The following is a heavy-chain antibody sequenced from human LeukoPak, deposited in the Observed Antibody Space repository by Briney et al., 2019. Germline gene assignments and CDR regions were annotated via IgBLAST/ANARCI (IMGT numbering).Heavy chain of an antibody. J-gene: IGHJ3*02. CDR3: ARTLTYYYDSSGYSPIVAFDI. CDR2: IYYSGST. D-gene: IGHD3-22*01. CDR1: GGSFSGYY. V-gene: IGHV4-59*01. Sequence: SETLSLTCAVYGGSFSGYYWSWIRQPPGKGLEWIGYIYYSGSTNYNPSLKSRVTISVDTSKNQFSLKLSSVTAADTAVYYCARTLTYYYDSSGYSPIVAFDIWGQGTMVTVSS.